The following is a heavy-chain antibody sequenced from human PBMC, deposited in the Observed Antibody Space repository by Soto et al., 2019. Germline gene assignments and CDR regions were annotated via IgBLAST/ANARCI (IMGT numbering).Heavy chain of an antibody. CDR1: GGSISSYY. V-gene: IGHV4-4*07. J-gene: IGHJ4*02. Sequence: SETLSLTCTVSGGSISSYYWSWIRQPAGKGLEWIGRIYTSGSTNYNPSLKSRVTMSVDTSKNQFSLKLSSVTAADTAVYYCARERKDYGGNSYFDYWGQGTLVTVSS. CDR2: IYTSGST. CDR3: ARERKDYGGNSYFDY. D-gene: IGHD4-17*01.